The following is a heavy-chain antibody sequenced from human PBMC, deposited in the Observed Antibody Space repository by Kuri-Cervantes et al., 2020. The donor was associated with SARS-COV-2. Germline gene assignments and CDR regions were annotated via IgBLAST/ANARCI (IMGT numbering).Heavy chain of an antibody. CDR3: AKVSWGYYFDY. CDR1: GFTFSSYA. V-gene: IGHV3-23*01. CDR2: ISGSGGST. J-gene: IGHJ4*02. Sequence: GESLKISCAASGFTFSSYAMSWVRQAPGKGLEWVSAISGSGGSTYYADSVKGRFTIFRDNSKNTLYLQMNSLRAEDTAVYYCAKVSWGYYFDYWGQGTLVTVSS. D-gene: IGHD3-16*01.